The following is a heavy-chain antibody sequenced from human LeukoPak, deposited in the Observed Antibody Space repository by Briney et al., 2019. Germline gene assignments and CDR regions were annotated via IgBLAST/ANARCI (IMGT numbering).Heavy chain of an antibody. V-gene: IGHV1-2*02. Sequence: ASVKVSCKASGGTFSSYAISWVRQAPGQGLEWMGWINPNSGGTNYAQKFQGRVTMTRDTSISTAYMELSRLRSDDTAVYYCARSESSGWLGYWGQGTLVTVSS. D-gene: IGHD6-19*01. CDR2: INPNSGGT. CDR3: ARSESSGWLGY. CDR1: GGTFSSYA. J-gene: IGHJ4*02.